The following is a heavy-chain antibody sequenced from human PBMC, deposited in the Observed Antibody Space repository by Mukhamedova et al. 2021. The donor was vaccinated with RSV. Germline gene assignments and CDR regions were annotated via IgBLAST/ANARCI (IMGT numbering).Heavy chain of an antibody. CDR2: HPGDSDT. J-gene: IGHJ3*02. V-gene: IGHV5-51*01. Sequence: HPGDSDTRYSPSFRGQVTISADQSITTAYLQWSSLKASDTAIYYCARPTELLDAFDIWGQGTMVTVSS. CDR3: ARPTELLDAFDI. D-gene: IGHD1-26*01.